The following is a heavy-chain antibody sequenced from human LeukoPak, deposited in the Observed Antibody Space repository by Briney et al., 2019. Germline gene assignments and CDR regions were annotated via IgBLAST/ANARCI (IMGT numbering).Heavy chain of an antibody. CDR2: ISAYNGNT. V-gene: IGHV1-18*01. J-gene: IGHJ6*02. CDR3: AFQTSSGASEDYYYGMDV. D-gene: IGHD5-12*01. CDR1: GYTFTSYG. Sequence: ASVKVSCKASGYTFTSYGISWVRQAPGQGLEWMGWISAYNGNTNYAQKLQGRVTMTTDTSTSTAYMELRSLRSDDTAVYYCAFQTSSGASEDYYYGMDVWGQGTTVTVSS.